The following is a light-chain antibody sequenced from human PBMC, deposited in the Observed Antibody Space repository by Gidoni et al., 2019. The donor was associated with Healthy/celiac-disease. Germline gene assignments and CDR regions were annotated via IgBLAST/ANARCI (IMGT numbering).Light chain of an antibody. CDR2: DAS. CDR1: QSVSSY. Sequence: EIVLPQSPATLSLSPGARATLSCRASQSVSSYLAWYQQKPGQAPRLIIYDASNRATGIPARCSGSGGGTDFTLTISSLETEDFAVYYCQQRSNWPPITFGQGTRLEIK. V-gene: IGKV3-11*01. J-gene: IGKJ5*01. CDR3: QQRSNWPPIT.